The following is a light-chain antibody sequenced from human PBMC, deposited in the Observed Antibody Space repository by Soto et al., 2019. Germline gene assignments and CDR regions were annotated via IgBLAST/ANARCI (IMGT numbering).Light chain of an antibody. CDR1: QYINTR. CDR2: QTS. J-gene: IGKJ1*01. Sequence: EIVLTQSPATLSSFPGDRVTLSCRASQYINTRLAWYQHRPGQAPRLLIYQTSLRAAGIPARFSGSGSGTEFTLTISSLQAEDVAVYYCHQYYSTPWTFGQGTKVDIK. CDR3: HQYYSTPWT. V-gene: IGKV3D-15*01.